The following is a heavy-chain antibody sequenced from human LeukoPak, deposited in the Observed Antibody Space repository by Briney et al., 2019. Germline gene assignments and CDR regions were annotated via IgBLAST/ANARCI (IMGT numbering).Heavy chain of an antibody. J-gene: IGHJ4*02. D-gene: IGHD3-3*01. CDR3: AKEGVLRFLEWLFHY. CDR2: ISYDGSNK. CDR1: GFTFSSYG. Sequence: PGGSLRLSCAASGFTFSSYGMHWVRQAPGKGLEWVAVISYDGSNKYYADSVKGRFTISRDNSKNTLCLQMNSLRAEDTAVYYCAKEGVLRFLEWLFHYWGQGTLVTVSS. V-gene: IGHV3-30*18.